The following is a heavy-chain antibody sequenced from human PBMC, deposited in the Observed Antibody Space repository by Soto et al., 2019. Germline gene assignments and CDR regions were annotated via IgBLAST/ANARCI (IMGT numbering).Heavy chain of an antibody. V-gene: IGHV1-69*01. D-gene: IGHD1-26*01. Sequence: QVQLVQSGNEVKKPGSSVKVSCKVSGGSFSSYGISWVRQAPGQGLEWMGGIIPMFGTANKAQKFEGRVTITADESTSTAYMELSSLRFEDTAMYYCAKDGIRGSYHTYWGQGTLVTVSS. CDR1: GGSFSSYG. CDR2: IIPMFGTA. CDR3: AKDGIRGSYHTY. J-gene: IGHJ4*02.